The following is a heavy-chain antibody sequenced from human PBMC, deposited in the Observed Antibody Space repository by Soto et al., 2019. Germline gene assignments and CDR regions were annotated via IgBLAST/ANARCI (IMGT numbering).Heavy chain of an antibody. V-gene: IGHV3-74*01. CDR2: IDPDGSDT. CDR3: ATMAWTYPY. CDR1: GFAFSRFP. J-gene: IGHJ4*02. Sequence: PGGSLRLSCAASGFAFSRFPMHWVRQAPGKGLVWVSRIDPDGSDTTYADSVKGRFTISRDNAKNIVYMQMSSLRAEDTALYYSATMAWTYPYWGQGTLVTVSS. D-gene: IGHD3-10*01.